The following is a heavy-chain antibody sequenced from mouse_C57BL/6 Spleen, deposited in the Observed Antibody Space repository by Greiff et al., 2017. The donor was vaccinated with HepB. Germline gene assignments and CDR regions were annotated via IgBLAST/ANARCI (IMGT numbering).Heavy chain of an antibody. CDR2: IRNKANGYTT. Sequence: EVHLVESGGGLVQPGGSLSLSCAASGFTFTDYYMSWVRQPPGKALEWLGFIRNKANGYTTEYSASVKVRFTISRDNSQSILYLQMNALGAEDSATYNCARYITTVVGDYWGQGTTLTVSS. J-gene: IGHJ2*01. V-gene: IGHV7-3*01. CDR1: GFTFTDYY. CDR3: ARYITTVVGDY. D-gene: IGHD1-1*01.